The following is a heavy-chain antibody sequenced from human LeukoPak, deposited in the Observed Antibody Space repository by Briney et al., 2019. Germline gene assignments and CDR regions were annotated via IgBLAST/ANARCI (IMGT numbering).Heavy chain of an antibody. Sequence: ASVKVSCKASGYTFTSYYMHWVRQAPGQGLEWMGWINPNSGGTNYAQKFQGRVTMTRDTSISTAYMEPSRLRSDDTAVYYCAADYGDSGFDYWGQGTLVTVSS. CDR1: GYTFTSYY. J-gene: IGHJ4*02. CDR2: INPNSGGT. D-gene: IGHD4-17*01. V-gene: IGHV1-2*02. CDR3: AADYGDSGFDY.